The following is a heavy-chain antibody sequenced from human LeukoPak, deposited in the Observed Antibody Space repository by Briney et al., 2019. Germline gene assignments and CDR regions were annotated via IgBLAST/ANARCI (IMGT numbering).Heavy chain of an antibody. V-gene: IGHV4-61*02. CDR3: ARGADYDYVWGAEPHGSDY. D-gene: IGHD3-16*01. J-gene: IGHJ4*02. CDR1: GGSISSGSYY. Sequence: PSETLSLTCTVSGGSISSGSYYWSWIRQPAGKGLEWIGRIYSSGSTNYNPSLKSRVTISLDTSKNQFSLKLSSVTAADTAVYYCARGADYDYVWGAEPHGSDYWGQGTLVTVSS. CDR2: IYSSGST.